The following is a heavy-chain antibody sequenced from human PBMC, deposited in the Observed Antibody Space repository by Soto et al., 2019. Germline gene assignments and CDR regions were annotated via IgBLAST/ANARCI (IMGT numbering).Heavy chain of an antibody. CDR1: GYSFTSYW. CDR2: IYPGDSDT. Sequence: GESLKISCKGSGYSFTSYWIGWVRQMPGKGLEWMGIIYPGDSDTRYSPSFQGQVTISADKSISTASLQWSSLKASDTAMYYCASGLGYCSSTSCSGLTRDYRGYYYYGIDVWGQGTTVTVSS. CDR3: ASGLGYCSSTSCSGLTRDYRGYYYYGIDV. J-gene: IGHJ6*02. V-gene: IGHV5-51*01. D-gene: IGHD2-2*01.